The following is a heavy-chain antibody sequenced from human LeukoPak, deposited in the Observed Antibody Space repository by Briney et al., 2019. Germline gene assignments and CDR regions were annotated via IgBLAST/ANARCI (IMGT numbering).Heavy chain of an antibody. J-gene: IGHJ4*02. CDR3: ARGPDFYDFWSGYWDY. V-gene: IGHV4-34*01. CDR1: GGSFSGYY. Sequence: SETLSLTCAVYGGSFSGYYWSWIRQPPGKGLEWIGEINHSGSTNYNPSLKSRVTISVDTSKNRFSLKLSSVTAADTAVYYCARGPDFYDFWSGYWDYWGQGTLVTVSS. CDR2: INHSGST. D-gene: IGHD3-3*01.